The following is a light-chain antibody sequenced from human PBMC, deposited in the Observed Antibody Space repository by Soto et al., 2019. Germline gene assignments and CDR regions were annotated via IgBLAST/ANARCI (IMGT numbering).Light chain of an antibody. Sequence: DIQMTQSPSTLSASVGDRVTITCRASQSIRSELAWYQQKPGKAPKLLIYKASSLESGVPSRFSGSGPGTEFTLTITRLEPEDFAVYYCQQYDNSFSFGGGTKVDIK. CDR1: QSIRSE. CDR2: KAS. V-gene: IGKV1-5*03. CDR3: QQYDNSFS. J-gene: IGKJ4*01.